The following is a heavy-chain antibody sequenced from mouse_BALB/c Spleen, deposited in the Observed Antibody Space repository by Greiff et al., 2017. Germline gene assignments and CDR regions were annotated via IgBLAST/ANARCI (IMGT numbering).Heavy chain of an antibody. CDR3: ARPYGNYLAWFAY. Sequence: EVQLQQSGPELVKPGASVKISCKASGYTFTDYNMHWVKQSHGKSLEWIGYIYPYNGGTGYNQKFKSKATLTVDNSSSTAYMELRSLTSEDSAVYYCARPYGNYLAWFAYWGQGTLVTVSA. V-gene: IGHV1S29*02. D-gene: IGHD2-1*01. J-gene: IGHJ3*01. CDR2: IYPYNGGT. CDR1: GYTFTDYN.